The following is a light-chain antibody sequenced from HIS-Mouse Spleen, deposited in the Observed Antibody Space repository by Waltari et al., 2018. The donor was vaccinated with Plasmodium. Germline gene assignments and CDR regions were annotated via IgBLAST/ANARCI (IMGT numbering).Light chain of an antibody. J-gene: IGKJ4*01. Sequence: DIQMTQSPSSLSASVGDRVTITCRASQSISSYLNWYQQKPGKAPNLRIYAASSLQSGVTSRFSGSGSGTDFTLTISSLQPEDFATYYCQQSYSTPPTFGGGTKVEIK. V-gene: IGKV1-39*01. CDR3: QQSYSTPPT. CDR1: QSISSY. CDR2: AAS.